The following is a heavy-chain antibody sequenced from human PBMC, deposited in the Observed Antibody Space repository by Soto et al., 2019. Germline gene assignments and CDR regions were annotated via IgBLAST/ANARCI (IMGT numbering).Heavy chain of an antibody. V-gene: IGHV3-23*01. Sequence: EVQLLESGGGLVQPGGSLRLSCAASGFTFSSYAMSWVRQAPGKGLEWVSAISGSGGSTYYADSVKGRFTISRDNSRNPLYLQMTSLRAEDTAVYYCAKGVMISLQNWFDPWGQGTLVTVSS. CDR3: AKGVMISLQNWFDP. CDR2: ISGSGGST. D-gene: IGHD3-9*01. J-gene: IGHJ5*02. CDR1: GFTFSSYA.